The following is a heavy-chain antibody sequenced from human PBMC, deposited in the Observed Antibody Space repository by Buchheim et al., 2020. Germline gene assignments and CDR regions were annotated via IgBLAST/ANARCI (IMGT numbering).Heavy chain of an antibody. CDR3: ARRRTAMVDF. V-gene: IGHV4-39*01. J-gene: IGHJ4*02. CDR2: INYSGPT. CDR1: GASITSSSYY. Sequence: QLQLQESGPGLVKPSETLSLTCTVSGASITSSSYYWGWIRQPPGKGLEWIGSINYSGPTYYNPSLKSRVTISVDTSKNQFSLKLSSVATADTAVYYCARRRTAMVDFWGQGTL. D-gene: IGHD5-18*01.